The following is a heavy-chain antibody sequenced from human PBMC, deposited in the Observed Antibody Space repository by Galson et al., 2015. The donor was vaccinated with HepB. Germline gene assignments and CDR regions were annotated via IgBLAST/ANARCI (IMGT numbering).Heavy chain of an antibody. CDR3: ARGERGLDI. D-gene: IGHD1-1*01. V-gene: IGHV3-21*01. CDR1: GFTFTYYA. J-gene: IGHJ3*02. CDR2: ISDSQNYI. Sequence: SLRPSCAASGFTFTYYAMNWVRQAPGKGLEWLSSISDSQNYIYYAESLKGRFTISRDNAKNSLYLQMNNLRVDDTAVYYCARGERGLDIWGQGTMVTVSS.